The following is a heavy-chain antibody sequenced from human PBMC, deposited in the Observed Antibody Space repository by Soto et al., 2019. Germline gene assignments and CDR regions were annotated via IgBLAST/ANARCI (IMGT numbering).Heavy chain of an antibody. V-gene: IGHV3-53*01. J-gene: IGHJ4*02. CDR3: ARGANYFDY. CDR1: GLTVSSNY. CDR2: IYPGGST. Sequence: EVQLVESGGGLIQPGGSLRLSCAASGLTVSSNYMNWVRQAPGKGLEWVSVIYPGGSTYYADSVKGRLTISRDNSKNMLYLQMNTLRAEDTAVYYCARGANYFDYWGQGTLVTVSS.